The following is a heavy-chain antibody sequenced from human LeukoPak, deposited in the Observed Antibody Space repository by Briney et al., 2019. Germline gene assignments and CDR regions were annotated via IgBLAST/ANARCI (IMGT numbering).Heavy chain of an antibody. CDR1: GFTFSRFW. V-gene: IGHV3-7*01. Sequence: TGGSLRLSCAASGFTFSRFWMSWVRQAPGKGLEWVANIKTDGSLTYYVDSVKGRFTISRDNAKNSLYLQMNSLRAEDTAVYYCARDLNWETYWGQGTLVSVSS. CDR3: ARDLNWETY. D-gene: IGHD7-27*01. CDR2: IKTDGSLT. J-gene: IGHJ4*02.